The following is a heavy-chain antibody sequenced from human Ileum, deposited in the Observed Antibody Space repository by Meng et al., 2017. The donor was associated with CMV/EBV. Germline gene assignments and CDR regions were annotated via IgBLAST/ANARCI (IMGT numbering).Heavy chain of an antibody. CDR1: GYTFSDYY. V-gene: IGHV1-2*06. CDR2: INLNSGGT. CDR3: ARSTGLAVDS. Sequence: SCKASGYTFSDYYMHWVRQAPGQGLEWMGRINLNSGGTNYAQKFQGRVTMTRDTSISTAYMELSSLTSDDTAVYYCARSTGLAVDSWGQGTPVTVSS. J-gene: IGHJ4*02. D-gene: IGHD3-3*02.